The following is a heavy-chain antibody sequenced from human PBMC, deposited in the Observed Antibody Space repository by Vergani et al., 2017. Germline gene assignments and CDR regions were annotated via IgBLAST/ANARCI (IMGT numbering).Heavy chain of an antibody. CDR1: GFTFSSYE. V-gene: IGHV3-48*03. J-gene: IGHJ4*02. CDR2: ISSSGSTI. Sequence: EAQLLESGGGLVQPGGSLRLSCAASGFTFSSYEMNWVRQAPGKGLEWVSYISSSGSTIYYADSVKGRFTISRDNAKNSLYLQMNSLRAEDMAVYYCARDLSSSASFDYWGQGTLVTVSS. D-gene: IGHD6-6*01. CDR3: ARDLSSSASFDY.